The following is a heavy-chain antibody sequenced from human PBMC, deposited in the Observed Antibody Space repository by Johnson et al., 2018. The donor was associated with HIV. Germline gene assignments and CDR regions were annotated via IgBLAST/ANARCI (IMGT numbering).Heavy chain of an antibody. V-gene: IGHV3-30*14. CDR2: ISFDENNK. J-gene: IGHJ3*02. CDR1: GFTFSTYT. Sequence: QMQLVESGGGVVQPGRSLRLSCAASGFTFSTYTMHWVRQAPGKGLEWVAVISFDENNKVYADSVKGRFTISRDNSKNSLFLQMNSLRVEDTAVYYCARSGGYPNAFDMWGQGTMVTVSS. CDR3: ARSGGYPNAFDM. D-gene: IGHD6-13*01.